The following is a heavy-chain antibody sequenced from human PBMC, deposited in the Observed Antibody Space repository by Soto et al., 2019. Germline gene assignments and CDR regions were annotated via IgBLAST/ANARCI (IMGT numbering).Heavy chain of an antibody. D-gene: IGHD4-17*01. J-gene: IGHJ6*02. CDR1: GDTFSTYT. Sequence: QVQLVQSGAEVKKPGSSVKVSCKASGDTFSTYTITWMRQAPGQGLEWMGGIIPRSATSKYAQKFQGRVXHTADQSTSTVXXXLXXLRTEDTAVYYCAREVLVLVPTTVNSDYYYYAMDVCGQGTTVTVSS. CDR2: IIPRSATS. V-gene: IGHV1-69*12. CDR3: AREVLVLVPTTVNSDYYYYAMDV.